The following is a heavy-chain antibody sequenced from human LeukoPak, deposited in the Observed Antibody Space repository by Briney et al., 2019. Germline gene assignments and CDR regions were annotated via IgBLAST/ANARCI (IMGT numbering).Heavy chain of an antibody. D-gene: IGHD2/OR15-2a*01. J-gene: IGHJ4*02. CDR3: AREGPRGNSQFDY. V-gene: IGHV3-33*01. CDR2: IWYDGSNK. Sequence: IWYDGSNKYYTDSVKGRLTISRDNSKNTLYLQMNSLRAEDTAIYYCAREGPRGNSQFDYWGQGTLVTVSS.